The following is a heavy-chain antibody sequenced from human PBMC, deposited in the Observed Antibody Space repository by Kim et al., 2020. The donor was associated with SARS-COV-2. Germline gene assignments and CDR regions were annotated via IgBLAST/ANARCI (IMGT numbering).Heavy chain of an antibody. CDR3: ARVGGAAPGSRRSTERYGMDV. Sequence: SETLSLTCTVSGGSISSYYWSWIRQPPGKGLEWIGYIYYSGSTNYNPSLKSRVTISVDTSKNQFSLKLSSVTAADTAVYYCARVGGAAPGSRRSTERYGMDVWGQGTTVTVSS. CDR2: IYYSGST. V-gene: IGHV4-59*01. J-gene: IGHJ6*02. D-gene: IGHD6-13*01. CDR1: GGSISSYY.